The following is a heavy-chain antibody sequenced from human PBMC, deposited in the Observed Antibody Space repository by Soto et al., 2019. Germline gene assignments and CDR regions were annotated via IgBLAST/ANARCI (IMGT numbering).Heavy chain of an antibody. CDR1: GYTFTSYG. J-gene: IGHJ5*02. CDR3: ARGSVNYGSKNNSFDH. Sequence: ASVKVSCKASGYTFTSYGISWVRQAPGQGLEWMGWISAYNGNTNYAQKLQGRVTMTTDTSTSTAYMELRSLRSDDTAVYYCARGSVNYGSKNNSFDHWGQGTLVNVSS. D-gene: IGHD3-10*01. V-gene: IGHV1-18*01. CDR2: ISAYNGNT.